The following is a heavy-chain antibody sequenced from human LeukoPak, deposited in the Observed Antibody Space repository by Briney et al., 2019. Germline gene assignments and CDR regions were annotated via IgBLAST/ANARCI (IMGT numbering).Heavy chain of an antibody. CDR1: GFTFSSYW. V-gene: IGHV3-74*01. J-gene: IGHJ4*02. D-gene: IGHD2-8*01. CDR2: IASDGSST. CDR3: ARAGNGDY. Sequence: GGSLRLSCAASGFTFSSYWMNWVRQAPGKGLVWVSRIASDGSSTTYADSVKGRFSISRDNAKNSLYLQMNSLRAEDTAVYYCARAGNGDYWGQGTLVTVSS.